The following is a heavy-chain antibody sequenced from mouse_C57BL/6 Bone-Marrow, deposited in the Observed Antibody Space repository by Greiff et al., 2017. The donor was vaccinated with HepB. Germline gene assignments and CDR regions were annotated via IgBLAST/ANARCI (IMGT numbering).Heavy chain of an antibody. CDR3: ARKPYYGNWDFDY. CDR2: ILPGSGST. CDR1: GYTFTGYW. D-gene: IGHD2-10*01. J-gene: IGHJ2*01. Sequence: QVQLQQSGAELMKPGASVKLSCKATGYTFTGYWIEWVKQRPGHGLEWIGEILPGSGSTNYNEKFTGKATVTADTSSNTADMQLSSLTTEDSAIYYCARKPYYGNWDFDYWGQGTTLTVSS. V-gene: IGHV1-9*01.